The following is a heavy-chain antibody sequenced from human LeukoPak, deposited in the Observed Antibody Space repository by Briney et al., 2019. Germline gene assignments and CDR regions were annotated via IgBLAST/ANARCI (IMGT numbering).Heavy chain of an antibody. J-gene: IGHJ6*03. CDR2: ISAYNGNT. D-gene: IGHD2-2*01. CDR3: ARVGVTAASYYMDV. V-gene: IGHV1-18*01. CDR1: GYTFTSYV. Sequence: ASVKVSGKASGYTFTSYVISWVRQSPGQGLEWLGWISAYNGNTNYAPKLQGRVTMTTDPSTSTAYKELRSLRSADTAVYYCARVGVTAASYYMDVWSKQTTVTVSS.